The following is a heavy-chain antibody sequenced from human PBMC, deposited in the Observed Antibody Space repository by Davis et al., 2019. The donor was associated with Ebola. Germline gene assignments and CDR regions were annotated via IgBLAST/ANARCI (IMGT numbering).Heavy chain of an antibody. CDR3: ARDQLVVVAARSYYYYGMDV. D-gene: IGHD2-15*01. V-gene: IGHV4-31*03. J-gene: IGHJ6*02. CDR1: GGSISSGGYY. Sequence: SETLSLTCTVSGGSISSGGYYWSWIRQHPGKGLEWIGYIYYSGSTYYNPSLKSRVTISVDTSKNQFSLKLSSVTAADTAVYYCARDQLVVVAARSYYYYGMDVWGQGTTVTVSS. CDR2: IYYSGST.